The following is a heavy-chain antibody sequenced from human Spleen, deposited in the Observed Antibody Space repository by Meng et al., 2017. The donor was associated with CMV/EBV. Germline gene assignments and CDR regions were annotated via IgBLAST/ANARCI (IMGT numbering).Heavy chain of an antibody. CDR3: ARGNWLDY. Sequence: LKISCKGSGYRFASYWIAWVRQMPGKGLEWMGIIYPGDSDTRYSPSFQGQVTISADKSISTAYLQWSSLKASDTAIYYCARGNWLDYWGQGTLVTVSS. CDR2: IYPGDSDT. V-gene: IGHV5-51*01. CDR1: GYRFASYW. J-gene: IGHJ4*02. D-gene: IGHD1-1*01.